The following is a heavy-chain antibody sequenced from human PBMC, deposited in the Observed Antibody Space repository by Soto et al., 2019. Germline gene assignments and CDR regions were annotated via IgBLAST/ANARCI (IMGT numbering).Heavy chain of an antibody. J-gene: IGHJ6*02. D-gene: IGHD3-9*01. CDR1: GGSISSGGYS. CDR2: IYHSGST. CDR3: ANQYYDILTGYCISYYGMDV. Sequence: SETLSLTCAVSGGSISSGGYSWSWIRQPPGKGLEWIGYIYHSGSTYYNPSLKSRVTISVDTSKNQFSLKLSSVTAADTAVYYCANQYYDILTGYCISYYGMDVWGQGTTVTVS. V-gene: IGHV4-30-2*03.